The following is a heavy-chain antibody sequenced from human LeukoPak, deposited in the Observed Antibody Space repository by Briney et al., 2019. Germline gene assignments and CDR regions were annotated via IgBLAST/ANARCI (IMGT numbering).Heavy chain of an antibody. D-gene: IGHD4/OR15-4a*01. V-gene: IGHV3-74*01. CDR3: TRAVTMRFGY. CDR1: GFTFSNYW. Sequence: GGSLRLSCAASGFTFSNYWMYWVRQAPGKGLVWVSRINSDGSSTSYEDSAKGRFTISRDNAKNTLYLQMSGLRAEDTAVYYCTRAVTMRFGYWGQGTLVTVSS. J-gene: IGHJ4*02. CDR2: INSDGSST.